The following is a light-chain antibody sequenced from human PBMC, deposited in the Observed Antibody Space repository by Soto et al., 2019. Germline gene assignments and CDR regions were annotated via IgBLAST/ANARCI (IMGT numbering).Light chain of an antibody. CDR1: QGIGSD. CDR2: GAS. V-gene: IGKV1-9*01. CDR3: QKLNAYPPWT. J-gene: IGKJ1*01. Sequence: QLTQSPSSLSASVGDRVTITCRASQGIGSDLAWYQQKPGRAPKLLIFGASTLQSGVPSRFSGSGSGTDFTLTVSSLQPEDFVTYFCQKLNAYPPWTFGQGTKVEIK.